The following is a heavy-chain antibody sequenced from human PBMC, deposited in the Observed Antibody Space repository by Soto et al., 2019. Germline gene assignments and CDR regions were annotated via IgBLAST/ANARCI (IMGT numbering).Heavy chain of an antibody. Sequence: ASVKVSCKASGYTFTSYGISWVRQAPGQGLEWMGWISAYNGNTNYAQKLQGRVTMTTDTSTSTAYMELRSLRSEDTAVYYCARDCGGDCYSAVWGQGSLVTVSS. V-gene: IGHV1-18*01. CDR3: ARDCGGDCYSAV. J-gene: IGHJ4*02. CDR2: ISAYNGNT. D-gene: IGHD2-21*02. CDR1: GYTFTSYG.